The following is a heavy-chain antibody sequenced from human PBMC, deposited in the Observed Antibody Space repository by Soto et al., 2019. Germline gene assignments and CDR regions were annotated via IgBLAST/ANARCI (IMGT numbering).Heavy chain of an antibody. J-gene: IGHJ3*02. CDR1: GFTFSSYA. CDR2: ISGSGGST. CDR3: AKGNSWSPALVLDI. D-gene: IGHD1-7*01. Sequence: GGSLRLSCAASGFTFSSYAMNWVRQAPGKGLEWVSAISGSGGSTYYADSVKGRFTISRDSSKNTLYLQMNSLRAEDTAVYYCAKGNSWSPALVLDISAQRTTVTVSS. V-gene: IGHV3-23*01.